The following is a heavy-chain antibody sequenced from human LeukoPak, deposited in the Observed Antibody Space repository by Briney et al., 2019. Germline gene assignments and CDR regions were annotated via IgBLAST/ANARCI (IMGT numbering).Heavy chain of an antibody. J-gene: IGHJ4*02. V-gene: IGHV4-4*07. CDR2: LYDTGTT. D-gene: IGHD3-10*01. CDR1: GGSLSTYH. CDR3: ARERGGLERGLIICRLDY. Sequence: SETLSLTCSVSGGSLSTYHWTWLRQPAGKGLQWIGRLYDTGTTNSHPSLESRVAMSVDTSKNQFSLTLTSVTAADTAVYYCARERGGLERGLIICRLDYWGQGILVTVSS.